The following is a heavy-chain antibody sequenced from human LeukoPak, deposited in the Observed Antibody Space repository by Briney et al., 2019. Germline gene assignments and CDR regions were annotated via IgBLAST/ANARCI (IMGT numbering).Heavy chain of an antibody. Sequence: PGGSLRPSCAASGFTFSSYWMSWVRQAPGKGLEWVANIKQDGSEKYYVDSVKGRFTISRDNAKNSLYLQMNSLRAEDTAVYYCARASDDYVWGSYRYDYWGQGTLVTVSS. V-gene: IGHV3-7*01. CDR2: IKQDGSEK. CDR3: ARASDDYVWGSYRYDY. D-gene: IGHD3-16*02. J-gene: IGHJ4*02. CDR1: GFTFSSYW.